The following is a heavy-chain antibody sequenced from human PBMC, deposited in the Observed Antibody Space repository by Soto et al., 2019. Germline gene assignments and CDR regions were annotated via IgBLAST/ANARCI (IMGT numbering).Heavy chain of an antibody. D-gene: IGHD2-2*01. J-gene: IGHJ4*02. CDR3: AKVRGTYCISSSCYFDY. CDR1: GFTFDDYA. CDR2: IRWNSGSI. V-gene: IGHV3-9*01. Sequence: LRLSCAASGFTFDDYAMHWVRQAPGKGLEWVSGIRWNSGSIGYADAVKGRFTISRDNAKNSLYLQMNSLRAEDTALYYCAKVRGTYCISSSCYFDYWGQGTLVTVS.